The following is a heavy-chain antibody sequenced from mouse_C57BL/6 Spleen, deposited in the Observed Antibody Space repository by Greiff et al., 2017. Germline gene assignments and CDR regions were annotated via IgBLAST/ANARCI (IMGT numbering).Heavy chain of an antibody. Sequence: QVQLKESGPGLVQPSQSLSITCTASGFSLTSYGVHWVRQSPGKGLEWLGVIWRGGSTDYNAAFMSSLGITKDNSEYSVFFKMNSLQADDSAISTCAKKASDWYFDVWGTGTTVTVSS. CDR1: GFSLTSYG. CDR3: AKKASDWYFDV. J-gene: IGHJ1*03. V-gene: IGHV2-5*01. D-gene: IGHD6-2*01. CDR2: IWRGGST.